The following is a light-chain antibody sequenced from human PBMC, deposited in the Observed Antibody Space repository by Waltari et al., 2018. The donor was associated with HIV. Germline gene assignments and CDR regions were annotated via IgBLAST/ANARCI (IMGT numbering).Light chain of an antibody. CDR2: AAS. Sequence: ASVGDRVTITCRASQTISSYLNWYQQKPGKAPKLLIYAASSLQSGVPSRFSGSGSGTDFTLTISSLQPEDFATYYCQQSYSTPVTFGPGTKVDIK. CDR3: QQSYSTPVT. CDR1: QTISSY. V-gene: IGKV1-39*01. J-gene: IGKJ3*01.